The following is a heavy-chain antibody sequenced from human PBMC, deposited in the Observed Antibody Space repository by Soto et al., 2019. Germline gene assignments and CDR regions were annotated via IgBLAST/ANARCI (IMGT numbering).Heavy chain of an antibody. CDR1: GFTFSNYA. J-gene: IGHJ4*02. CDR3: ARVVHYYGSGSYYGPYFDY. V-gene: IGHV3-23*01. CDR2: ISGSGGST. Sequence: PGGSLRLSCAASGFTFSNYAVTWVRQAPGKGLEWVSTISGSGGSTYYADSVKGRFTISRDNAKNSLYLQMNSLRAEDTAVYYCARVVHYYGSGSYYGPYFDYWGQGTLVTVSS. D-gene: IGHD3-10*01.